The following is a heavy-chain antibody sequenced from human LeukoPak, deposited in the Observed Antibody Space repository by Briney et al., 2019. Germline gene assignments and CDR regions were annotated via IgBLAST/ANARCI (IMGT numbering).Heavy chain of an antibody. CDR3: ARENDRYGRIDY. CDR2: IYHSGST. J-gene: IGHJ4*02. CDR1: GGSISSYY. V-gene: IGHV4-59*01. D-gene: IGHD5-18*01. Sequence: TASETLSLTCTVSGGSISSYYWSWVRQPPGKGLEWIGEIYHSGSTNYNPSLKSRVTISVDKSKNQFSLKLSSVTAADTAVYYCARENDRYGRIDYWGQGTQVTVSS.